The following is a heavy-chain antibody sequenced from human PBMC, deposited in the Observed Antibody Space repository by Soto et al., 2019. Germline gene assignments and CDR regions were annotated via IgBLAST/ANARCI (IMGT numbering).Heavy chain of an antibody. Sequence: GSLRLSCAASGFRFSTYSMNWVRQAPGKGLEWVASISTTNSYIYYADSVRGRFTISRDNAKNSLFLQMNSLRAEDTAVYYCTRDPVPDSSGYFPFDYWGQGTLVTAPQ. J-gene: IGHJ4*02. CDR3: TRDPVPDSSGYFPFDY. CDR1: GFRFSTYS. D-gene: IGHD3-22*01. CDR2: ISTTNSYI. V-gene: IGHV3-21*01.